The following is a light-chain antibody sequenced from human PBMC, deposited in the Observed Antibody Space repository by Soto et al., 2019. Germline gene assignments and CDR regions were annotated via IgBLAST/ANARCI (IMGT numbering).Light chain of an antibody. CDR1: QSSNSE. V-gene: IGKV3-15*01. Sequence: EIAMTQSPATLSLSPGEIAALSCRASQSSNSELAWYQQKPGQPPRLLIYGASTRATGVPARFTGSESGSEFTLTISGLQSEDFAVYYCQQGHNGPLTFGQGTRLEI. J-gene: IGKJ2*01. CDR2: GAS. CDR3: QQGHNGPLT.